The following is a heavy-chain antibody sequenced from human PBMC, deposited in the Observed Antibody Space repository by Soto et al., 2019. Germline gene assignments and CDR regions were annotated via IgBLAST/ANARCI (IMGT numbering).Heavy chain of an antibody. D-gene: IGHD1-26*01. CDR2: IYHSGRT. V-gene: IGHV4-30-2*01. J-gene: IGHJ1*01. CDR1: GGSISSGGYS. CDR3: ARDSGSYPRVQYFQH. Sequence: QLQLQESGSGLVKPSQTLSLTCAVSGGSISSGGYSWSWIRQPPGKGLEWIGYIYHSGRTYYNPTLKSRLTISVDRSKNQFSLKLSTVTPADTAGYYCARDSGSYPRVQYFQHWARAPWSPSPQ.